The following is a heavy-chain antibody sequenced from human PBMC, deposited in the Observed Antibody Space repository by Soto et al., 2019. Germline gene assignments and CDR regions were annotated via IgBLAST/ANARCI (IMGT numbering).Heavy chain of an antibody. D-gene: IGHD1-26*01. CDR3: ARVNGGTTDY. CDR2: IYYSGST. J-gene: IGHJ4*02. Sequence: NPSETLSLTCTVSGGSISSGNYYWSWIRQPPGKGLEWIGYIYYSGSTYYNPSLKSRVAISVDTSKNQFSLNLSSVTAADTAVYYCARVNGGTTDYWGQGTLVTVSS. V-gene: IGHV4-30-4*01. CDR1: GGSISSGNYY.